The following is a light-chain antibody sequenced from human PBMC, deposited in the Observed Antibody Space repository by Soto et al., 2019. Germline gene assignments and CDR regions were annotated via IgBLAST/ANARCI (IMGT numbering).Light chain of an antibody. Sequence: QSALIQPPSASGSPGQSVTISCTGTSSDVGGYNYVSWYQQHPGKPPKLMIYEVTKRPSGVPDRFSGSKSGNTASLTVSGLQAEDEADYYCSSYTGSSSVYVFGTGTKVTVL. CDR2: EVT. V-gene: IGLV2-8*01. CDR3: SSYTGSSSVYV. CDR1: SSDVGGYNY. J-gene: IGLJ1*01.